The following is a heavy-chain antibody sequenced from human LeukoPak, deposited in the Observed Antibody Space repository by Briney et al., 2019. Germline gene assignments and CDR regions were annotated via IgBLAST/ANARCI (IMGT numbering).Heavy chain of an antibody. J-gene: IGHJ1*01. Sequence: PSETLSLTCTVSGGSISSYYWSWIRQPPGKGLEWIGYIYYSGSTNYNPSLKSRVTISVDTSKNQFSLKLSSVTAADTAVYYCARSGEGDFQHWGQGTLVTVSS. V-gene: IGHV4-59*08. CDR3: ARSGEGDFQH. CDR2: IYYSGST. CDR1: GGSISSYY. D-gene: IGHD3-10*01.